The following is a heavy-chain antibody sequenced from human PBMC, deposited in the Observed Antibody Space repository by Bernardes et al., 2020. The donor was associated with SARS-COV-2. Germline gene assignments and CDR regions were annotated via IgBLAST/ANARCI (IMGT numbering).Heavy chain of an antibody. CDR2: ITPDGSKT. D-gene: IGHD3-10*01. Sequence: GSLRLSCTASGFTFSSYWMHWGRQVPGKGLVWVSRITPDGSKTDYAYSVKGRFTISRDNGKNTLYLQMNSLRAEDTGVYYCATGGFGGSAPGMDAWGQGTTVTVSS. CDR1: GFTFSSYW. CDR3: ATGGFGGSAPGMDA. V-gene: IGHV3-74*01. J-gene: IGHJ6*02.